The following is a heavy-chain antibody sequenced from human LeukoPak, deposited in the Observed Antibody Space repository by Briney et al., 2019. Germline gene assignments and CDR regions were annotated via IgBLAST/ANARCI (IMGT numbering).Heavy chain of an antibody. V-gene: IGHV4-38-2*01. CDR1: GYSISSGYY. CDR3: ARARFGELLNFDY. J-gene: IGHJ4*02. D-gene: IGHD3-10*01. Sequence: PSETLSLTCAVSGYSISSGYYWGWIRQPPGKGLEWIGSIYHSGSTYYNPSLKSRVTISVDTSKNQFSLKLSSVTAADTAVYYCARARFGELLNFDYWGQGTLVTVSS. CDR2: IYHSGST.